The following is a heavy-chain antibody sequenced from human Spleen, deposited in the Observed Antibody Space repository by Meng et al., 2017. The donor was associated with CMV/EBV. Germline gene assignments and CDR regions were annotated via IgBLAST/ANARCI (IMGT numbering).Heavy chain of an antibody. Sequence: QMQLQESGPGLVKPSGTLPLTCAVSGGSISISTWWSWLRQPPGKGLEWIGEIYHSGGTNYNPSLRGRVTISLDKSKNQFSLTLRSVTAADTAVYYCARDPYATGWAGWGQGTRVTVSS. V-gene: IGHV4-4*02. J-gene: IGHJ4*02. CDR3: ARDPYATGWAG. CDR2: IYHSGGT. D-gene: IGHD6-19*01. CDR1: GGSISISTW.